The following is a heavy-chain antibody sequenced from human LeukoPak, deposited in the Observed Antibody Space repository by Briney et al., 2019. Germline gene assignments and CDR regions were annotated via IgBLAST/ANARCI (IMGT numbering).Heavy chain of an antibody. Sequence: PGGSLRLSCAASGFTFSSYSMNWVRQAPGKGLEWVSSISSSSSYIYYADSVRGRFTISRDNAKNSLYLQMNSLRAEDTAVYYCARGGSTTVTTREHDYWGQGTLVTVSS. V-gene: IGHV3-21*01. J-gene: IGHJ4*02. CDR1: GFTFSSYS. CDR2: ISSSSSYI. D-gene: IGHD4-17*01. CDR3: ARGGSTTVTTREHDY.